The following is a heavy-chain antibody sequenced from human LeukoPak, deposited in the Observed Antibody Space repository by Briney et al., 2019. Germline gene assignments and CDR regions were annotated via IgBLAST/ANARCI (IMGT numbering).Heavy chain of an antibody. Sequence: SETLSLTCAVYGGSFSGYYWSWIRQPPGKGLEWIGYIYYSGSTNYNPSLKSRVTISVDTSKNQFSLKLSSVTAADTAVYYCAAATIFGVVTNFDYWGQGTLVTVSS. D-gene: IGHD3-3*01. CDR1: GGSFSGYY. J-gene: IGHJ4*02. CDR3: AAATIFGVVTNFDY. V-gene: IGHV4-59*01. CDR2: IYYSGST.